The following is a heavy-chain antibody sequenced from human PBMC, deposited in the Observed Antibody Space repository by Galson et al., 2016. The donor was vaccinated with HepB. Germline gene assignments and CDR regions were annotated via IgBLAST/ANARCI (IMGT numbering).Heavy chain of an antibody. D-gene: IGHD1-1*01. J-gene: IGHJ5*02. CDR2: INRGGST. Sequence: SETLSLTCAVSGGSFSGYYWSWIRQTPGKGLEWIGKINRGGSTNYNPSLKSRVTISVDTSKNQFSLKLSSVTAADTAVYYCARGYGQINDYFGRSPSGNRFDPWGQGTLVTVSS. V-gene: IGHV4-34*01. CDR3: ARGYGQINDYFGRSPSGNRFDP. CDR1: GGSFSGYY.